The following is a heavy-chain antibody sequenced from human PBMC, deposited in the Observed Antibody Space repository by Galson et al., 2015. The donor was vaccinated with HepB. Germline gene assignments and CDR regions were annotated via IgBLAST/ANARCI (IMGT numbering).Heavy chain of an antibody. CDR1: GFTFSSYA. V-gene: IGHV3-30*04. D-gene: IGHD6-13*01. CDR2: ISYDGSNK. J-gene: IGHJ5*02. Sequence: SLRLSCAASGFTFSSYAMHWVRQAPGKGLEWVAVISYDGSNKYYADSVKGRFTISRDNSKNTLYLQMNSLRAEDTAVYYCARGQYPPGYSSSWYPPSWFDPWGQGTLVTVSS. CDR3: ARGQYPPGYSSSWYPPSWFDP.